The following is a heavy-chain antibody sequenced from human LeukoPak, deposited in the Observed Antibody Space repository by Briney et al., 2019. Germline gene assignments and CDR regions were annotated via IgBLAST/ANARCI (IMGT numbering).Heavy chain of an antibody. CDR1: GFTLSSYA. V-gene: IGHV3-23*01. D-gene: IGHD2-2*01. Sequence: GGSLRLSCAASGFTLSSYAMSWVRQAPGKGREWVSAISGSGGSTYYADSVKGRFTISRDNSKDTLYLQMNSLRAEDTAVYYCANLVVPAATGAYPTIIDYWGQGTLVTVSS. J-gene: IGHJ4*02. CDR2: ISGSGGST. CDR3: ANLVVPAATGAYPTIIDY.